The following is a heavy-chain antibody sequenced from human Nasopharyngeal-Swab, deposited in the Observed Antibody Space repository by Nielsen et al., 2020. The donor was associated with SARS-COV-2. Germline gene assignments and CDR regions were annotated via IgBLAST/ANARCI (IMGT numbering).Heavy chain of an antibody. CDR1: GSTLTEIS. CDR3: ATVAKYSSGWYYGEYFQH. D-gene: IGHD6-19*01. Sequence: ASVKVSCKVSGSTLTEISMHWVRQAHGRGLEWMGGFDPEDGETIYAQKFQGRVTMTEDTSTDTAYMELSSLRSEDTAVYYCATVAKYSSGWYYGEYFQHWGQGTLVTVSS. V-gene: IGHV1-24*01. CDR2: FDPEDGET. J-gene: IGHJ1*01.